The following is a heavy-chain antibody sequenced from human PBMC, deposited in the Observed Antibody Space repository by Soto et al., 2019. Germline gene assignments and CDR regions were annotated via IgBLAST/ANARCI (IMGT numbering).Heavy chain of an antibody. D-gene: IGHD2-8*02. CDR2: ISYSGTT. J-gene: IGHJ5*02. V-gene: IGHV4-39*01. Sequence: QMQLQESGPGLVKSTETLSLTCRVAVGSISSSSYSWGWIRQPPGQGLGWSGSISYSGTTYCNPSIKRRVLISVDTSKQQFSLTLSSVTAADTAIYYCARHLNPLSFGTATGSPNWFEPWGQGILVTVSS. CDR3: ARHLNPLSFGTATGSPNWFEP. CDR1: VGSISSSSYS.